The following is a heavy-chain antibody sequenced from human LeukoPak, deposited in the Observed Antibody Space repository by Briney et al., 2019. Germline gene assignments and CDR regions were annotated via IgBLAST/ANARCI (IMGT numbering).Heavy chain of an antibody. V-gene: IGHV4-4*07. Sequence: SETLSLTCTVSGGSIRSYWSWIRQPAGKGLEWIGRIYGSGSTDYNPSLKSRVTMSIDTSKNQFSLNLISVTAADTAVYYCARDSGTTGEVKFDPWGQGTLVTVS. CDR2: IYGSGST. D-gene: IGHD3-10*01. CDR1: GGSIRSY. CDR3: ARDSGTTGEVKFDP. J-gene: IGHJ5*02.